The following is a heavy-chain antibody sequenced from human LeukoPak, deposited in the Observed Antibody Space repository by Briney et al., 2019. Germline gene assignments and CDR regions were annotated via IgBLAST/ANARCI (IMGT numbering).Heavy chain of an antibody. V-gene: IGHV3-66*01. CDR2: TYASGYT. J-gene: IGHJ4*02. Sequence: GGSLRLSCAASGFIVSTNYMSWVRQAPGKGLEWISVTYASGYTTYIDSVKGRFTIFRDNSKNTLYLQMNSLRAEDTAVYYCAKVAAARLIAFSDYWGQGTLVTVSS. CDR3: AKVAAARLIAFSDY. CDR1: GFIVSTNY. D-gene: IGHD6-6*01.